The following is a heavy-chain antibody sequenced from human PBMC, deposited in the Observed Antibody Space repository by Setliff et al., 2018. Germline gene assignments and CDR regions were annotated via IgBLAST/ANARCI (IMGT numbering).Heavy chain of an antibody. D-gene: IGHD3-3*01. Sequence: PSETPSLTCTVSGDSISSGSYYWTWIRQPAGKGLEWIGHFHTGGSTNYNRSLRSRVSISVDTSKNQFSLKLSSVTAADTATYYCVRAGPTVTFFRVLVISWWDPWGQGSLVTVSS. CDR3: VRAGPTVTFFRVLVISWWDP. CDR1: GDSISSGSYY. V-gene: IGHV4-61*09. J-gene: IGHJ5*02. CDR2: FHTGGST.